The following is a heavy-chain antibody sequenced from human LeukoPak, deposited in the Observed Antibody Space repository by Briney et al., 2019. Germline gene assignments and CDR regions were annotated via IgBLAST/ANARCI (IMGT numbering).Heavy chain of an antibody. Sequence: GASVKVSCKASGYTFNSYDINWVRQATGQGLEWMGWMNPNTGNTGYGERFQGRVTMTRDNSISTAYMELNSLTSEDTAVYYCARGRGSSSWYSGFWGQGTLVTVSS. CDR1: GYTFNSYD. V-gene: IGHV1-8*01. CDR3: ARGRGSSSWYSGF. J-gene: IGHJ4*02. D-gene: IGHD6-13*01. CDR2: MNPNTGNT.